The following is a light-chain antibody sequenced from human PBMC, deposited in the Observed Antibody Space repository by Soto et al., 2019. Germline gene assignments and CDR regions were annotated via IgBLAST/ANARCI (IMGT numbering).Light chain of an antibody. CDR1: QGISNW. CDR2: DAA. J-gene: IGKJ2*01. Sequence: DFQMTHSPPTLSASVVDRVTVSSRARQGISNWLAWYQQKPGKAPQLMIYDAASLEDGAPSRFSDGGSGTEFCLTISSLRPDDFATYYCPHYNTYCFTFGQGTRLEIK. V-gene: IGKV1-5*01. CDR3: PHYNTYCFT.